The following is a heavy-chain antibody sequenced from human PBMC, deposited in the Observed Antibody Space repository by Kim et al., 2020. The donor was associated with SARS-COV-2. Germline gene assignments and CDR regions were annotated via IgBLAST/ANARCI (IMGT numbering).Heavy chain of an antibody. Sequence: YAGDVKDRFTISRDDSNSIAYLQTNSLKIEDTAQYYCTRGEHFLVYVYFDYWGQGTLVTVSS. D-gene: IGHD2-8*01. J-gene: IGHJ4*02. CDR3: TRGEHFLVYVYFDY. V-gene: IGHV3-49*02.